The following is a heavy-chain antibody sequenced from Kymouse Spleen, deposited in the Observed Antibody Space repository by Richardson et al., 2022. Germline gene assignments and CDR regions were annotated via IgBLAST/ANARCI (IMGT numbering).Heavy chain of an antibody. D-gene: IGHD3-22*01. CDR1: GGSISSSNW. CDR2: IYHSGST. V-gene: IGHV4-4*02. J-gene: IGHJ5*02. Sequence: QVQLQESGPGLVKPSGTLSLTCAVSGGSISSSNWWSWVRQPPGKGLEWIGEIYHSGSTNYNPSLKSRVTISVDKSKNQFSLKLSSVTAADTAVYYCARRGFRDYDSSGRWFDPWGQGTLVTVSS. CDR3: ARRGFRDYDSSGRWFDP.